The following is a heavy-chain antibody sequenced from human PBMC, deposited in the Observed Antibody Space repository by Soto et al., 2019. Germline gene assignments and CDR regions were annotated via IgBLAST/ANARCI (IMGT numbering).Heavy chain of an antibody. J-gene: IGHJ4*02. D-gene: IGHD6-19*01. V-gene: IGHV4-39*01. Sequence: QLQLQESGPGLVKPSETLSLTCTVSGGSISSSSYYWGWIRQPPGKGLEWIGSIYYSGSTYYNQSLKSRVTISVDTSKNQFSLKLSSVTAAYTAVYYCARLSSYSSGWSDPDYWGQGTLVTVSS. CDR1: GGSISSSSYY. CDR2: IYYSGST. CDR3: ARLSSYSSGWSDPDY.